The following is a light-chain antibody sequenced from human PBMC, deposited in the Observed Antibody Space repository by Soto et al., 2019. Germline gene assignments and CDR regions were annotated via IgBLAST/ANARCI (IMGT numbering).Light chain of an antibody. Sequence: DIQMTQSPSTLSASLGDRVTITCRASQSISSWLAWYQQKPGKAPKLLIYKASSLESGVPSRFSGSGSGTEFTLTISSLQPDDFATYYCQQYNSYPLTFGGGTKV. CDR3: QQYNSYPLT. V-gene: IGKV1-5*03. CDR2: KAS. J-gene: IGKJ4*01. CDR1: QSISSW.